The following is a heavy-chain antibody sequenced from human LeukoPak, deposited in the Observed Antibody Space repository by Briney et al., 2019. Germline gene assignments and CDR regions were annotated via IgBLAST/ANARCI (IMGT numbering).Heavy chain of an antibody. Sequence: SVKVSCKASGGTFSSYAISWVRQAPGQGLEWMGGIIPIFGTANYAQKFQGRVTNTTDESTSTAYMELSSLRSEDTAVYYCASPYYYDSSGYQRAHWYFDLWGRGTLVTVSS. CDR2: IIPIFGTA. CDR1: GGTFSSYA. J-gene: IGHJ2*01. D-gene: IGHD3-22*01. V-gene: IGHV1-69*05. CDR3: ASPYYYDSSGYQRAHWYFDL.